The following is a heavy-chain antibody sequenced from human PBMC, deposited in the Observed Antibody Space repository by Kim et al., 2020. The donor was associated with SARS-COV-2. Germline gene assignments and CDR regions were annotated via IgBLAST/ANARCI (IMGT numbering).Heavy chain of an antibody. V-gene: IGHV4-39*01. Sequence: SETLSLTCTVSGGSISSSSYYWGWIRQPPGKGLEWIGSIYYSGSTYYNPSLKSRVTISVDTSKNQFSLKLSSVTAADTAVYYCARLHTIFGVVIFPGTFDYWGQGTLVTVSS. CDR3: ARLHTIFGVVIFPGTFDY. CDR1: GGSISSSSYY. D-gene: IGHD3-3*01. CDR2: IYYSGST. J-gene: IGHJ4*02.